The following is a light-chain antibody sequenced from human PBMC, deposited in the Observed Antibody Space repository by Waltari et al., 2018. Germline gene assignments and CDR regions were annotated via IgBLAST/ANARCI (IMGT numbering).Light chain of an antibody. J-gene: IGKJ4*01. CDR2: WAS. Sequence: DIVMTQSPVYLTVSLGERATINCKSSQSVLYASNNKNYLAWYQQRPGQPPKLLIYWASTREPGVPDRFSGSGSGTAFTLTISSLQAEDVAVYYCQQYYSMPVTFGGGTKVEIK. CDR3: QQYYSMPVT. V-gene: IGKV4-1*01. CDR1: QSVLYASNNKNY.